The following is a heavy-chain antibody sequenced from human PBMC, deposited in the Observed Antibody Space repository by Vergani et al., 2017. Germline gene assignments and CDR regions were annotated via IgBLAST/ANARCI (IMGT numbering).Heavy chain of an antibody. CDR2: IRSKAYGGTT. D-gene: IGHD3-16*02. J-gene: IGHJ4*02. Sequence: EVQLVESGGGLVQPGRSLRLSCTASGFTFGDYAMSWVRQAPGKGLGWVGFIRSKAYGGTTEYAASVKGRFTISRDDSKSIAYLQMNSLKTEDTAVYYCTSEPYDYVWGSYRQADYWGQGTLVTVSS. CDR3: TSEPYDYVWGSYRQADY. CDR1: GFTFGDYA. V-gene: IGHV3-49*04.